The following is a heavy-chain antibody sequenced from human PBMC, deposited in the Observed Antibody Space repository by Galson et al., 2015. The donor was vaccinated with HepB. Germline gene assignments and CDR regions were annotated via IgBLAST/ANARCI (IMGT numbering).Heavy chain of an antibody. D-gene: IGHD3-10*01. V-gene: IGHV3-30*03. CDR2: ISYDGTAK. CDR3: AQGPYYGSGYLGN. Sequence: SLRLSCAASGFTFSTYGMHWVRQAPGMGLEWLAVISYDGTAKYYADSVEGRFIISRDNSDNTLYLQMDILRAEDTAIYYCAQGPYYGSGYLGNWGPGTLVTVSS. J-gene: IGHJ4*02. CDR1: GFTFSTYG.